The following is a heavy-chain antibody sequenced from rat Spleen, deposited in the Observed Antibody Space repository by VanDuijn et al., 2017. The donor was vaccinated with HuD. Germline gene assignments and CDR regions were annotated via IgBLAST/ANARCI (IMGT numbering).Heavy chain of an antibody. J-gene: IGHJ3*01. Sequence: EVQLVESGGDLVQPGRSMQLSCAASGFTFSNYYMAWVRQAPTKGLEWVASISTGGGNTYYRDSVKGRFTISRDNAKSTLYLQMDSLRSEDSATYYCTTYYYSSYIYVGWFAYWGQGTLVTVSS. CDR2: ISTGGGNT. CDR1: GFTFSNYY. V-gene: IGHV5-25*01. CDR3: TTYYYSSYIYVGWFAY. D-gene: IGHD1-2*01.